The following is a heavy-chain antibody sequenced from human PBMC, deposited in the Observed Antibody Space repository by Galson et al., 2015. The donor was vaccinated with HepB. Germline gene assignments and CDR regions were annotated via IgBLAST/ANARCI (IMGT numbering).Heavy chain of an antibody. CDR2: INPSGGST. Sequence: SVKVSCRASGYTFTSYYMHWVRQAPGQGLEWMGIINPSGGSTSYAQKFQGRVTMTRDTSTSTVYMELSSLRSEDTAVYYCARERVWGGLIAAAGTLSYWGQGTLVTVSS. CDR3: ARERVWGGLIAAAGTLSY. J-gene: IGHJ4*02. V-gene: IGHV1-46*03. CDR1: GYTFTSYY. D-gene: IGHD6-13*01.